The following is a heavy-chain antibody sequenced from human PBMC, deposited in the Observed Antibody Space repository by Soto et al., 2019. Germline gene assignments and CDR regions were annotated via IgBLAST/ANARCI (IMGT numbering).Heavy chain of an antibody. Sequence: SETLSVTCTFSVGSISIGGYYWSWIRQHPGKGFEWIGYIYYSGSTNYNPSLKSRVTISVDTSKNQFSLKLSSVTAADTAVYYCASSFCSGGSCYSGGPFDYWGQGTMVTVSS. J-gene: IGHJ4*02. CDR3: ASSFCSGGSCYSGGPFDY. CDR1: VGSISIGGYY. D-gene: IGHD2-15*01. CDR2: IYYSGST. V-gene: IGHV4-61*08.